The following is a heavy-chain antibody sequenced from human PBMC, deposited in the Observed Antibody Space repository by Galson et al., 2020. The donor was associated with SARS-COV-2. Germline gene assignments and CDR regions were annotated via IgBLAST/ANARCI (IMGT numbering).Heavy chain of an antibody. J-gene: IGHJ4*02. V-gene: IGHV3-30*02. D-gene: IGHD2-21*01. CDR2: IRYDGSNK. CDR1: GSTFKSYV. Sequence: GESLKTSCAASGSTFKSYVRHWVRQAPGKGLEWGAFIRYDGSNKYSADSGKGRFTISRDNPENTLYQQMNSLRPEDTAIYYCAKDEGGCGGNCSYYYFNYWGRGTLVTVSS. CDR3: AKDEGGCGGNCSYYYFNY.